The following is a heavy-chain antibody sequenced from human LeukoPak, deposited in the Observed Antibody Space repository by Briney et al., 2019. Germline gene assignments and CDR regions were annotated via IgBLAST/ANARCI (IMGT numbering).Heavy chain of an antibody. CDR3: ASSGSYRFDY. CDR1: GFTFSSYS. D-gene: IGHD1-26*01. CDR2: ITASGTAM. V-gene: IGHV3-48*02. J-gene: IGHJ4*02. Sequence: GGSLRLSCAASGFTFSSYSMNWVRQAPGKGLEWVSHITASGTAMFYADSVKGRFAVSRDNAKNSLYLQMNSLRDEDTAVYYCASSGSYRFDYWGQGTLVTVSS.